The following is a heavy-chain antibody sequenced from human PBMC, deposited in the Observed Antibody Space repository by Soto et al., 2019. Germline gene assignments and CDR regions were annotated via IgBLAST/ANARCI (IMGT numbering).Heavy chain of an antibody. J-gene: IGHJ3*02. V-gene: IGHV3-64*01. CDR1: GCTFSSYA. Sequence: GGSLRLSCAASGCTFSSYAMHWVRQAPGKGLEYVSAISSNGGSTYYANSVKGRFTISRDNSKNTLYLQMGSLRAEDMAVYYCARPLGIYGDYAGGAFDIWGQGTMVTVSS. D-gene: IGHD4-17*01. CDR2: ISSNGGST. CDR3: ARPLGIYGDYAGGAFDI.